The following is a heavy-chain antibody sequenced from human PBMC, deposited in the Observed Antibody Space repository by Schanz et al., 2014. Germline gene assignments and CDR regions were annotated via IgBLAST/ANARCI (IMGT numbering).Heavy chain of an antibody. CDR2: IYYSGST. J-gene: IGHJ6*02. CDR1: GGSISNYH. Sequence: QVQLQESGPGLVKPSETLSLTCTVSGGSISNYHWSWIRQPPGKGLEWIGNIYYSGSTNYNPSLKSRVTISVDTSKNQFSLRLTSVTAADTALYYCSREGSRCPRMDVWGHGTTVTVSS. D-gene: IGHD3-10*01. CDR3: SREGSRCPRMDV. V-gene: IGHV4-59*01.